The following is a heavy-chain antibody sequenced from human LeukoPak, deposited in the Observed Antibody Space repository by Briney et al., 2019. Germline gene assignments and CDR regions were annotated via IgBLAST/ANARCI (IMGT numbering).Heavy chain of an antibody. V-gene: IGHV4-59*01. J-gene: IGHJ6*02. CDR3: ARGGYYGSGSFYGMDV. CDR1: GGSISSYY. Sequence: KPSETLSLTCTVSGGSISSYYWSWIRQPPGKGLEWIGYMFYSGSTNYNPSLKSRVTISVDTSKNQFSLKLNSVTAADTAVYYCARGGYYGSGSFYGMDVWGQGTTVTVSS. CDR2: MFYSGST. D-gene: IGHD3-10*01.